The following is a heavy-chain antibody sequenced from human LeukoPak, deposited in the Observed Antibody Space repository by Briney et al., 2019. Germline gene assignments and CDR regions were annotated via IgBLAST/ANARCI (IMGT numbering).Heavy chain of an antibody. CDR3: ARDHCSGGSCYSNY. CDR2: INPNSGGT. CDR1: GYTFTGYY. J-gene: IGHJ4*02. Sequence: ASVKVSCKASGYTFTGYYMHWVRQAPGQGLEWMGWINPNSGGTNYAQKFQGRVTMTRDTSISTAYMELSRLGSDDTAVYYCARDHCSGGSCYSNYWGQGTLVTVSS. V-gene: IGHV1-2*02. D-gene: IGHD2-15*01.